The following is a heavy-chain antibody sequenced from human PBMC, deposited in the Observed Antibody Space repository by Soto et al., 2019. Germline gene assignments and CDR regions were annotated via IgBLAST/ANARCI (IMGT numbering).Heavy chain of an antibody. J-gene: IGHJ6*02. D-gene: IGHD2-2*01. CDR2: INAGNGHT. V-gene: IGHV1-3*01. CDR3: ARDLPMLWSYYYGMDV. Sequence: GSVTVSCKPSEYTFTSYVMHWVRQAPGQSLEWIGWINAGNGHTKYSQKFQDRVTITRDTSISTAYMELSRLRSDYTAVYYCARDLPMLWSYYYGMDVWGQGTTVTVSS. CDR1: EYTFTSYV.